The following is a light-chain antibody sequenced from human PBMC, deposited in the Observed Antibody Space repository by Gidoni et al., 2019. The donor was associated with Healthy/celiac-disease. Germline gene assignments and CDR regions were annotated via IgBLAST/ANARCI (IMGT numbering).Light chain of an antibody. Sequence: QSALTQPASGSGSPGQSSTISCTGTSSDVGGYNYVSWYQQHPGKAPKLMIYDVSNRPSGVSNRFSGSKSGNTASLTISGLQAEDEADYYCSSYTSSSTLDWVFGGGTKLTVL. CDR3: SSYTSSSTLDWV. CDR1: SSDVGGYNY. V-gene: IGLV2-14*01. CDR2: DVS. J-gene: IGLJ3*02.